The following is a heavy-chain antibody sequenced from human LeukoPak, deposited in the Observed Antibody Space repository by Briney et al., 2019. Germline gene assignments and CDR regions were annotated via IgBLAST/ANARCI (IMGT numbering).Heavy chain of an antibody. CDR1: GGSISSGSYY. Sequence: PSQTLSLTCTVSGGSISSGSYYWSWIRQPAGKGLEWIGRIYTSGSTNYNPSLKSRVTISVDTSKNQFSLKLSSVTAADTAVYYCARGGLGATTDYWGQGTLVTVSS. V-gene: IGHV4-61*02. J-gene: IGHJ4*02. D-gene: IGHD5-12*01. CDR2: IYTSGST. CDR3: ARGGLGATTDY.